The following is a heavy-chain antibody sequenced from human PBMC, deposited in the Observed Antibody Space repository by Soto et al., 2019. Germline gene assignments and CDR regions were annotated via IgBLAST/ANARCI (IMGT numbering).Heavy chain of an antibody. Sequence: SETLSLTCTVSGGSISSGDYYWSWIRQPPGKGLEWIGYIYYSGSTYYNPSLKSRVTISVDTSKNQFSLKLSSVTAADTAVYYCARDYSSEARGWFDPWGQGTLVTVSS. CDR2: IYYSGST. J-gene: IGHJ5*02. CDR3: ARDYSSEARGWFDP. V-gene: IGHV4-30-4*01. CDR1: GGSISSGDYY. D-gene: IGHD2-21*01.